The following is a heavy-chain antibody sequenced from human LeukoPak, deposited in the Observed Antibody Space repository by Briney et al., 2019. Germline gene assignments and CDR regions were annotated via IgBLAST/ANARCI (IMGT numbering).Heavy chain of an antibody. D-gene: IGHD4-11*01. CDR3: VKPLTTVTSRWFDP. CDR1: GSTFSSYA. J-gene: IGHJ5*02. CDR2: ISYDGSNK. V-gene: IGHV3-30-3*02. Sequence: GGSLRLSCAASGSTFSSYAMHWVRQAPGKGLEWVAVISYDGSNKYYADSVKGRFTISRDNSKNTLYLQMNSLRAEDTAVYYCVKPLTTVTSRWFDPWGQGTLVTVSS.